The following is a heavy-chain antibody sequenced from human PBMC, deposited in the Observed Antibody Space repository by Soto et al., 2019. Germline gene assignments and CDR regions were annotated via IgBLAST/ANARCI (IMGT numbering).Heavy chain of an antibody. D-gene: IGHD6-19*01. CDR2: ISSSSSTI. Sequence: EVQLVESGGGLLQPGGSLRLSCAASGFTFSIYSINWVRQAPGKGLECVSYISSSSSTIYYADSVKGRFTISRDNAKNSLYLQMNSLRDEDTAVYYCARETYSSGLSNDAFDIWGQGTMVTVSS. CDR1: GFTFSIYS. J-gene: IGHJ3*02. V-gene: IGHV3-48*02. CDR3: ARETYSSGLSNDAFDI.